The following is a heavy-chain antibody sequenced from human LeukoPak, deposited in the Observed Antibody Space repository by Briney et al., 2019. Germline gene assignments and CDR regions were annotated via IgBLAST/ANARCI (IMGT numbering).Heavy chain of an antibody. Sequence: SETLSLTCTVSGGSISSSSYYWSWIRQPPGKGLEWIGYIYYSGSTNYNPSLKSRVTISVDTSKNQFSLKLSSVTAADTAVYYCARDIVATMGLWYFDLWGRGTLVTVSS. CDR3: ARDIVATMGLWYFDL. CDR1: GGSISSSSYY. CDR2: IYYSGST. V-gene: IGHV4-61*01. D-gene: IGHD5-12*01. J-gene: IGHJ2*01.